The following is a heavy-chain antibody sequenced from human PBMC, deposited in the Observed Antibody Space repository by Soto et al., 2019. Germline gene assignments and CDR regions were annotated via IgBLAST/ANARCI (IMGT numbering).Heavy chain of an antibody. CDR3: AIVGARPPDY. V-gene: IGHV1-8*02. J-gene: IGHJ4*02. Sequence: ASVKVSCKASGGTFSSYHISWLRQAPGQGLEWMGWMNPNSGNTGYAQKFQGRVTMTRNTAINTAYMELSSLSSEDTAVYYCAIVGARPPDYWGQGTLVTVSS. CDR1: GGTFSSYH. D-gene: IGHD1-26*01. CDR2: MNPNSGNT.